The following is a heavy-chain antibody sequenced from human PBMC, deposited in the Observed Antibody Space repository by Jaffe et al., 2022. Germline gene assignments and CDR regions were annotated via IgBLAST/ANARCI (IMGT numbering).Heavy chain of an antibody. CDR3: ARDMTTVTTLTLDYYYYMDV. CDR2: ISSSSSYI. J-gene: IGHJ6*03. V-gene: IGHV3-21*01. Sequence: EVQLVESGGGLVKPGGSLRLSCAASGFTFSSYSMNWVRQAPGKGLEWVSSISSSSSYIYYADSVKGRFTISRDNAKNSLYLQMNSLRAEDTAVYYCARDMTTVTTLTLDYYYYMDVWGKGTTVTVSS. D-gene: IGHD4-17*01. CDR1: GFTFSSYS.